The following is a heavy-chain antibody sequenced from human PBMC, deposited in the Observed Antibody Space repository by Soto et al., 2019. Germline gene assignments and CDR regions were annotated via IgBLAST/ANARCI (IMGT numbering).Heavy chain of an antibody. J-gene: IGHJ4*02. V-gene: IGHV4-30-2*01. CDR3: ARGDYYDSSGPSNFDY. CDR2: IYHSGST. Sequence: PSETLSLTCAVSGGSISSGCYSWSWIRQPPGKGLEWIGYIYHSGSTYYNPSFKSRVTISVDRSKNQFSLKLSSVTAADTAVYYCARGDYYDSSGPSNFDYWGQGTLVTVSS. CDR1: GGSISSGCYS. D-gene: IGHD3-22*01.